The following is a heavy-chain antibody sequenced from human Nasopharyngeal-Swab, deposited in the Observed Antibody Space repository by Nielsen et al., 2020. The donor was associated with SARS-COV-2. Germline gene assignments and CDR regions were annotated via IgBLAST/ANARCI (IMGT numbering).Heavy chain of an antibody. Sequence: GSLRLSCAVYGGSFSGYYWSWIRQPPGKGLEWIGEINHSGSTNYNPSLESRVTISVDTSKNQFSLKLSSVTAADTAVYYCARVKGIAAANYYYGMDVWGQGTTVTVSS. CDR2: INHSGST. V-gene: IGHV4-34*01. J-gene: IGHJ6*02. CDR3: ARVKGIAAANYYYGMDV. CDR1: GGSFSGYY. D-gene: IGHD6-13*01.